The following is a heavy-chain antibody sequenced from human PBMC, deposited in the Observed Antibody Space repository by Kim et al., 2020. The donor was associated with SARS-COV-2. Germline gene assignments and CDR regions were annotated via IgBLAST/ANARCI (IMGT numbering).Heavy chain of an antibody. Sequence: YYNPSLKSRVTLSADTSKNEVSLSLTSVTAADTAVYYCARIYYPDCYLDVWGKGTSVTVSS. D-gene: IGHD1-26*01. J-gene: IGHJ6*03. V-gene: IGHV4-39*01. CDR3: ARIYYPDCYLDV.